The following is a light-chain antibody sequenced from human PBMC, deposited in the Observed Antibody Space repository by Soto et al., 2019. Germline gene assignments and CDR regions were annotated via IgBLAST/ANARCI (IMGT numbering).Light chain of an antibody. CDR1: QSLLQTNGYNY. CDR2: LGS. Sequence: DIVMTQSPLSLPVTPGEPASISCRSSQSLLQTNGYNYLDRYLQKPGQSPQLLIYLGSNRASGVPDRFSGSGSGTDFTLKISRVEAEDVGVYYCMQALQTPWAFGQGTKVAIK. J-gene: IGKJ1*01. V-gene: IGKV2-28*01. CDR3: MQALQTPWA.